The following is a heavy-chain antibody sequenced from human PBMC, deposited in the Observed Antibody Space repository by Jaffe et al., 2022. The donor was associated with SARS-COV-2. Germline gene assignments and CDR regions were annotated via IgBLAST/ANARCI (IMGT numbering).Heavy chain of an antibody. D-gene: IGHD3-9*01. CDR1: GFTFSSYS. CDR3: AREVYDILTGLTPDY. CDR2: ISSSSSYI. J-gene: IGHJ4*02. Sequence: EVQLVESGGGLVKPGGSLRLSCAASGFTFSSYSMNWVRQAPGKGLEWVSSISSSSSYIYYADSVKGRFTISRDNAKNSLYLQMNSLRAEDTAVYYCAREVYDILTGLTPDYWGQGTLVTVSS. V-gene: IGHV3-21*01.